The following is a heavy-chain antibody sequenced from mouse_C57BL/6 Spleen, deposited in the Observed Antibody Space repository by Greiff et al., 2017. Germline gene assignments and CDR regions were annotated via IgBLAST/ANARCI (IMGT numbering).Heavy chain of an antibody. D-gene: IGHD2-1*01. CDR3: ARNGIYYGNFDY. J-gene: IGHJ2*01. Sequence: QVQLQQPGAELVKPGASVKLSCKASGYTFTSYWMHWVKQRPGQGLEWIGMIHPNSGSTNYNEKFKSKATLTVDKSSSTAYMQLSSLTSEDSAVYYCARNGIYYGNFDYWGQGTTLTVSS. CDR2: IHPNSGST. CDR1: GYTFTSYW. V-gene: IGHV1-64*01.